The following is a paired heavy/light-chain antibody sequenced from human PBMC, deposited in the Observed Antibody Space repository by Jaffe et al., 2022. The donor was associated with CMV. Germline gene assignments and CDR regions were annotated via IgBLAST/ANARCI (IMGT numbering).Light chain of an antibody. Sequence: AIQLTQSPSSLSASVGDRVTITCRASQGISSALAWYQQKPGKAPKLLIYDASSLESGVPSRFSGSGSGTDFTLTISSLQPEDFATYYCQQFNNYPRLTFGGGTKVEIK. CDR3: QQFNNYPRLT. J-gene: IGKJ4*01. V-gene: IGKV1D-13*01. CDR1: QGISSA. CDR2: DAS.
Heavy chain of an antibody. J-gene: IGHJ6*03. CDR1: GYTFTSYY. CDR2: INPSGGST. CDR3: ARALGSSSYNYYYYYYMDV. D-gene: IGHD6-6*01. V-gene: IGHV1-46*01. Sequence: QVQLVQSGAEVKKPGASVKVSCKASGYTFTSYYMHWVRQAPGQGLEWMGIINPSGGSTSYAQKFQGRVTMTRDTSTSTVYMELSSLRSEDTAVYYCARALGSSSYNYYYYYYMDVWGKGTTVTVSS.